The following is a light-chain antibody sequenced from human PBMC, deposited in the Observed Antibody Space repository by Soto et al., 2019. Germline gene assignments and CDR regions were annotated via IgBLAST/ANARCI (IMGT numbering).Light chain of an antibody. Sequence: DIQLTQSASTLSGSLGDRVTITCRASQTIRSWLAWYQHQPGKAPKLLIYKASTLKSGVPSRFSGSASGTDSTLTISSLKPDDFATYYCQQYNSHWTFGQGTKVDIK. J-gene: IGKJ1*01. CDR2: KAS. V-gene: IGKV1-5*03. CDR1: QTIRSW. CDR3: QQYNSHWT.